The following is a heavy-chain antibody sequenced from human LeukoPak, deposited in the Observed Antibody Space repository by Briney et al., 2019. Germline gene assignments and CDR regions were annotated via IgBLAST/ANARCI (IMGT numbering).Heavy chain of an antibody. CDR3: ARDVPRGVQLTPRGGY. J-gene: IGHJ4*02. CDR1: GYTLTGYY. CDR2: INPNSGGT. D-gene: IGHD3-10*01. Sequence: ASVKVSCKASGYTLTGYYMHWVRQAPGQGLEWMGRINPNSGGTNYAQKFQGRVTMTRDTSISTAYMELSRLRSDDTAVYYCARDVPRGVQLTPRGGYWGQGTLVTVSS. V-gene: IGHV1-2*06.